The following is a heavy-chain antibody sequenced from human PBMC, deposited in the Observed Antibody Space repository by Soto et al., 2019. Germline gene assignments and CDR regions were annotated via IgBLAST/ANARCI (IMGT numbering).Heavy chain of an antibody. J-gene: IGHJ4*02. V-gene: IGHV4-59*01. Sequence: SETLSLTCTVSGGSISSYYWSWIRQPPGKGLEWIGYVYYSGTTTYNPSLKSRVTISVDLSKNQFSLRLSSVTTADTALYYCARTTAVPNTLRSRYFFDYWGQGTRVTVSS. D-gene: IGHD4-17*01. CDR1: GGSISSYY. CDR2: VYYSGTT. CDR3: ARTTAVPNTLRSRYFFDY.